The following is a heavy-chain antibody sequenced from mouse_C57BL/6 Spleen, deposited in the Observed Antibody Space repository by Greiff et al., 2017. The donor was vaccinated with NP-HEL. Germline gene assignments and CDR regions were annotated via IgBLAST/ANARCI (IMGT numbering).Heavy chain of an antibody. Sequence: VQLQQSGAELVRPGASVTLSCKASGYTFTDYEMHWVKQTPVHGLEWIGAIDPETGGTAYNQKFKGKAILTADKSSSTAYLELRSLTSEDSAFYYCTKVLPTVLYYYAMDYWGQGTSVTVSS. CDR3: TKVLPTVLYYYAMDY. V-gene: IGHV1-15*01. CDR1: GYTFTDYE. D-gene: IGHD1-1*01. J-gene: IGHJ4*01. CDR2: IDPETGGT.